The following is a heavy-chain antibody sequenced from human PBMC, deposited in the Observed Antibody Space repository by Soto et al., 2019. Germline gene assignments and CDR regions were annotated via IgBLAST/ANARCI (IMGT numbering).Heavy chain of an antibody. J-gene: IGHJ6*02. D-gene: IGHD6-19*01. CDR3: ARVVTGYSSGWYYYGMDV. CDR1: GGSISSSNW. Sequence: QVQLQESGPGLVKPSGTLSLTCAVSGGSISSSNWWSWVRQPPGKGLEWIGEIYHSGSTNYNPSLKSRVTISVDKSKNQFSLKLSSVTAADTAVYYCARVVTGYSSGWYYYGMDVWAKGPRSPSP. V-gene: IGHV4-4*02. CDR2: IYHSGST.